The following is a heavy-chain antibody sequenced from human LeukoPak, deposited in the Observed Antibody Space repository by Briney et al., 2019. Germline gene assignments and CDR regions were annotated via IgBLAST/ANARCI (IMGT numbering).Heavy chain of an antibody. J-gene: IGHJ4*02. D-gene: IGHD2-15*01. CDR1: GLTFSSYG. V-gene: IGHV3-30*03. Sequence: GGSLRLSCAASGLTFSSYGVHWVRQAPGKGLEWVAVISYDGSNKYYADSVKGRFTISRDNSKNTLYLQMNSLRAEDTALYYCARQYCSGGDCYFFDWGQGTLVTVSS. CDR2: ISYDGSNK. CDR3: ARQYCSGGDCYFFD.